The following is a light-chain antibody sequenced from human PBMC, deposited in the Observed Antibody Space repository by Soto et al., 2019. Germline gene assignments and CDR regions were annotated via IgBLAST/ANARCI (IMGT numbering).Light chain of an antibody. J-gene: IGLJ1*01. Sequence: QSVLTQPSSGSGSSGEWITISCTGTSGDVVGDDYVSWHQPHPGKALKPILCYFSNRPSGVSYRFSGSKSSNTPSLTISGLQAEDEAVYFCSSYSISTAYRFGTGTKVTV. CDR3: SSYSISTAYR. CDR2: YFS. V-gene: IGLV2-14*03. CDR1: SGDVVGDDY.